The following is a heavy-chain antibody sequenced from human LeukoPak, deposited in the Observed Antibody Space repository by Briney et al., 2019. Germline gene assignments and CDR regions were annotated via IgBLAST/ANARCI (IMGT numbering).Heavy chain of an antibody. J-gene: IGHJ3*02. V-gene: IGHV1-69*13. CDR3: ARARLAYCGGDCPDAFDI. CDR1: GYTFTSYA. D-gene: IGHD2-21*01. Sequence: SVKVSCKASGYTFTSYAISWVRQAPGQGLEWMGGIIPIFGTANYAQKFQGRVTITADESASTAYMELSSLRSEDTAVYYCARARLAYCGGDCPDAFDIWGQGTMVTVSS. CDR2: IIPIFGTA.